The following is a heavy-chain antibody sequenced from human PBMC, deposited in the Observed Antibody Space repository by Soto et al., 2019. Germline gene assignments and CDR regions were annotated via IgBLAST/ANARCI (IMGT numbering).Heavy chain of an antibody. CDR3: ARERRELQDYYYGMDV. CDR1: GFTFSSYG. Sequence: QVQLVESGGGVVQPGRSLRLSRAASGFTFSSYGMHWVRQAPGKGLEWVAVIWYDGSNKYYADSVKGRFTISRDNSKNTLYLQMNSLRAEDTAVYYCARERRELQDYYYGMDVWGQGTTVTVSS. J-gene: IGHJ6*02. D-gene: IGHD1-26*01. CDR2: IWYDGSNK. V-gene: IGHV3-33*01.